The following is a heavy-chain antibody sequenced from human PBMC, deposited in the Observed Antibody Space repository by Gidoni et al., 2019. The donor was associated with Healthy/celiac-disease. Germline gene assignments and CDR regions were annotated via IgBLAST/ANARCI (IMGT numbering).Heavy chain of an antibody. CDR1: GGSISSYY. J-gene: IGHJ5*02. CDR2: IYTSGST. CDR3: ARLRWSVNRNWFDP. Sequence: QVQLQESGPGLVKPSETLSLTCTVSGGSISSYYWSWIRQPAGKELEWIGRIYTSGSTNYNPSLKSRVTMSVDTSKNQFSLKLSSVTAADTAVYYCARLRWSVNRNWFDPWGQGTLVTVSS. D-gene: IGHD4-17*01. V-gene: IGHV4-4*07.